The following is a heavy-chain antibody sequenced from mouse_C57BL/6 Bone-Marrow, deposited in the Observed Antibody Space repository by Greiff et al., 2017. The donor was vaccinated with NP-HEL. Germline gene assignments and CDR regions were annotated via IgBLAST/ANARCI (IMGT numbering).Heavy chain of an antibody. CDR1: GFSLTSYG. CDR3: ASRNLGNYAMDY. V-gene: IGHV2-6*01. D-gene: IGHD2-1*01. Sequence: VQRVESGPGLVAPSQSLSITCTVSGFSLTSYGVDWVRQSPGKGLEWLGVIWGVGSTNYNSALKSRLSISKDNSKSQVFLKMNSLQTDDTAMYYCASRNLGNYAMDYWGQGTSVTVSS. CDR2: IWGVGST. J-gene: IGHJ4*01.